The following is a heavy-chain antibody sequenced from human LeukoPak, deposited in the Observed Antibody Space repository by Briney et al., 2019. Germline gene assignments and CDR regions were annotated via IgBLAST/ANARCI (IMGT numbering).Heavy chain of an antibody. D-gene: IGHD6-13*01. V-gene: IGHV4-31*03. CDR3: VGISLGYSSSLDY. J-gene: IGHJ4*02. CDR1: GGSISSGGYY. Sequence: PSQTLSLTCTVSGGSISSGGYYWSWIRQHPGKGLEWIGYIYYSRSTYYNPSLKSRVTISVDTSKNQFSLKLSSVTAADTAVYYCVGISLGYSSSLDYWGQGTLVTVSS. CDR2: IYYSRST.